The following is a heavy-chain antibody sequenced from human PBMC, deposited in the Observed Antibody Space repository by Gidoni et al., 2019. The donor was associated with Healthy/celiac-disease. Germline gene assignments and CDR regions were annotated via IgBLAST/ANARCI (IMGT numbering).Heavy chain of an antibody. CDR1: GGTFSSYA. V-gene: IGHV1-69*01. Sequence: QVQLVQSGAEVKKPGSSVKVSCKASGGTFSSYAISWVRQAPGQGLAWMGGIIPIFGTANYAQKFQGRVTITADESTSTAYMELSSLRSEDTAVYYCARNSPGDCSSTSCPPLAEYYMDVWGKGTTVTVSS. CDR3: ARNSPGDCSSTSCPPLAEYYMDV. J-gene: IGHJ6*03. D-gene: IGHD2-2*01. CDR2: IIPIFGTA.